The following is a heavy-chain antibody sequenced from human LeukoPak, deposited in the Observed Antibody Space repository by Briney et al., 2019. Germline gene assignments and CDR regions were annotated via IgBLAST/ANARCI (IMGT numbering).Heavy chain of an antibody. CDR3: ARDRVRGVIFYYGMDV. CDR2: IWYDGSNK. V-gene: IGHV3-33*01. D-gene: IGHD3-10*01. CDR1: GFTFSSYG. Sequence: GGSLRLSCAASGFTFSSYGMHWVRQAPGKGLEWVAVIWYDGSNKYYADSVKGRFTISRDNSNNTLYLQMNSLRAEDTAVYYCARDRVRGVIFYYGMDVWGQGTTVTVSS. J-gene: IGHJ6*02.